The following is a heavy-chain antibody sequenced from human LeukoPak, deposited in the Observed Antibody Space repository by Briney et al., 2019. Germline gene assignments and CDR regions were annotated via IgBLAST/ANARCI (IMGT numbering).Heavy chain of an antibody. J-gene: IGHJ4*02. CDR2: INPNSGGT. D-gene: IGHD1-26*01. V-gene: IGHV1-2*02. CDR1: GYTLTGYY. CDR3: ARVSTGSYRGEFDY. Sequence: GASVKVSCKASGYTLTGYYMHWVRQAPGQGLEWMGWINPNSGGTNYAQKFQGRVTMTRDTSISTAYMELSRPISDDTAVYYCARVSTGSYRGEFDYWGQGTLVTVSS.